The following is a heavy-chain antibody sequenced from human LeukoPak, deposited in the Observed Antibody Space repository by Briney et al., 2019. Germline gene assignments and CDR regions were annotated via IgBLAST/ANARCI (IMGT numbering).Heavy chain of an antibody. CDR1: GASISSYY. Sequence: SETLSLTCTVSGASISSYYWSWIRQPPGKGLEWIGEINHSGSTNYNPSLKSRVTISVDTSKNQFSLKLSSVTAADTAVYYCARGRPLLWFGELLVDYYYGMDVWGQGTTVTVSS. CDR3: ARGRPLLWFGELLVDYYYGMDV. D-gene: IGHD3-10*01. V-gene: IGHV4-34*01. CDR2: INHSGST. J-gene: IGHJ6*02.